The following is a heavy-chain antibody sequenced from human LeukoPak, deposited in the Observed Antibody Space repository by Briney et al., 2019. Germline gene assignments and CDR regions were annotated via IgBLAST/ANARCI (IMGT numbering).Heavy chain of an antibody. CDR2: IYSSGST. J-gene: IGHJ4*02. V-gene: IGHV4-4*07. Sequence: SETLSLTCTVSGGSISSYYWSWIRQPAGKGLEWIGCIYSSGSTNYNPSLKSRVTMSVDTSKNQFSLKLSSVTAADTAVYYCARDRYYYDSSGSTFDYWGQGTLVTVSS. CDR1: GGSISSYY. CDR3: ARDRYYYDSSGSTFDY. D-gene: IGHD3-22*01.